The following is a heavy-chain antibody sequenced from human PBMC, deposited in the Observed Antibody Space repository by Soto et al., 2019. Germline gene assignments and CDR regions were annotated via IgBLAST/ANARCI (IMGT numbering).Heavy chain of an antibody. CDR3: ARARGYSYGYVGNWYFDL. CDR1: GGSISSGDYY. J-gene: IGHJ2*01. D-gene: IGHD5-18*01. CDR2: IYYSGST. V-gene: IGHV4-30-4*01. Sequence: QVQLQESGPGLVKPSQTLSLTCTVSGGSISSGDYYWSWIRQPPGKGLEWIGYIYYSGSTYYNPSLKSRVTISVDTSKNQFSLKLSSVTAADTAVYYCARARGYSYGYVGNWYFDLWGRGTLVTVSS.